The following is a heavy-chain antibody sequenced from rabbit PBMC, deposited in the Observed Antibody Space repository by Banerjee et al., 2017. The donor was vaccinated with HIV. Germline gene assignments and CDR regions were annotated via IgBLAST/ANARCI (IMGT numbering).Heavy chain of an antibody. Sequence: QSLEESGGDLVKPGASLTLTCTASGFSFSGSYYMCWVRQAPGKGLEWIACIYTGDGSTYYASWAKGRFTISKTSSTTVTLQMTSLTAADTATYFCARFPIYAGDGSFNLWGPGTLVTVS. CDR3: ARFPIYAGDGSFNL. V-gene: IGHV1S40*01. D-gene: IGHD4-2*01. CDR1: GFSFSGSYY. J-gene: IGHJ4*01. CDR2: IYTGDGST.